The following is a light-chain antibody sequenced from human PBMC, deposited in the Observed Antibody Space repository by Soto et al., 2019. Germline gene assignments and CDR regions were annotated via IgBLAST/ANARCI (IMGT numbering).Light chain of an antibody. Sequence: QSALTQPASVSGSPGQSITISCTGTSSDGGGYNYVSWYQQHPGKAPKLMIYDVSNRPSGVSNRFSGSKSGNTASLTISGLQAEDEADYYGSSYTSSSTLYVFGAGTKLTVL. V-gene: IGLV2-14*01. CDR3: SSYTSSSTLYV. CDR2: DVS. J-gene: IGLJ1*01. CDR1: SSDGGGYNY.